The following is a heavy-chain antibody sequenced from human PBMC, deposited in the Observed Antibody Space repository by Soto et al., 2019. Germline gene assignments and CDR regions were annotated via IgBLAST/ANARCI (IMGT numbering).Heavy chain of an antibody. V-gene: IGHV3-23*01. Sequence: EVQLLESGGGLVQPGGSLRLSCAASGFTFNNYAMSWVRQAPGKGLEWVSGISGGGGSTYYADSVKGRFTISRDNSKNTLFLQXNSLRAEDTAVYYCVRPXYXXGKFAYGMDVWGQGTTVTVSS. CDR2: ISGGGGST. CDR3: VRPXYXXGKFAYGMDV. CDR1: GFTFNNYA. J-gene: IGHJ6*02. D-gene: IGHD1-26*01.